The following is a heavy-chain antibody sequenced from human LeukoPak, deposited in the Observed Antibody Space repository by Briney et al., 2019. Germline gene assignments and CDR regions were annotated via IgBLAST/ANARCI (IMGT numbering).Heavy chain of an antibody. CDR2: ISGSGGST. CDR1: GFTSSSYA. V-gene: IGHV3-23*01. D-gene: IGHD2-8*01. Sequence: PGGSLRLSCAASGFTSSSYAMGWVRQAPGKGLEWVSSISGSGGSTYYADSVKGRFTISRDNSKNTLYLQMNSLRAEDTAVYYCAKDLKALMVYAIFVYWGQGTLVTVSS. J-gene: IGHJ4*02. CDR3: AKDLKALMVYAIFVY.